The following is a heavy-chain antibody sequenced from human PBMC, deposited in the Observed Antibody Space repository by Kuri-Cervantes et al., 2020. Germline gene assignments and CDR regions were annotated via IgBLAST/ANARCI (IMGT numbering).Heavy chain of an antibody. V-gene: IGHV1-2*02. Sequence: ASVKVSCKAPGYTFAGYYMHWVRQAPGQGLEWMGWINPNSGGTNYAQKFQGRVTMTRDTSISTAYMELSRLRSDDTAVYYCARGYYYDSSGYAYYYYGMDVWGQGTTVTVSS. D-gene: IGHD3-22*01. CDR2: INPNSGGT. CDR3: ARGYYYDSSGYAYYYYGMDV. J-gene: IGHJ6*02. CDR1: GYTFAGYY.